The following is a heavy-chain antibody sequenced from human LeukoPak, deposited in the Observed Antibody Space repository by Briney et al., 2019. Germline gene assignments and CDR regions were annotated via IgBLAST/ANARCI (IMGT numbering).Heavy chain of an antibody. D-gene: IGHD5-18*01. J-gene: IGHJ6*03. CDR2: IIPIFGTA. CDR1: GGTFSSYA. CDR3: ASGAMVTGYYYYYMDV. Sequence: GASVKVSCKASGGTFSSYAISWVRQAPGQGLEWMGGIIPIFGTANYAQKFQGRVTITTDESTSTAYMELSSLRSEDTAVYYCASGAMVTGYYYYYMDVWGKGTTVTVSS. V-gene: IGHV1-69*05.